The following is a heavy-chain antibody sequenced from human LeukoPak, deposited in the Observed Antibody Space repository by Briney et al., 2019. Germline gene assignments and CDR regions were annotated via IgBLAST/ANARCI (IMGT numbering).Heavy chain of an antibody. CDR1: GFTFSSYA. V-gene: IGHV3-21*01. CDR3: AREMMGAFDI. D-gene: IGHD3-16*01. J-gene: IGHJ3*02. CDR2: ISSSSSYI. Sequence: GGSLRLSCAASGFTFSSYAMHWVRQAPGKGLEWVSSISSSSSYIYYADSVKGRFTISRDNAKNSLYLQMNSLRAEDTAVYYCAREMMGAFDIWGQGTMVTVSS.